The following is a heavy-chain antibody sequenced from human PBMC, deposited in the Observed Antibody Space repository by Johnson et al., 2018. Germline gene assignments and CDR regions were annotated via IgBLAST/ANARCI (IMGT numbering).Heavy chain of an antibody. Sequence: QVQLQESGPGLVKPSETLSLTCTVSGGSISSYYWSWIRQPPGKGLEWIGYIYYSGSTNYNPSHKRRVTRSVDTSKNQFSLKLSSMPAADTAGYYCARASGWYNMDVWGKGTTVTVSS. D-gene: IGHD6-19*01. CDR1: GGSISSYY. V-gene: IGHV4-59*01. J-gene: IGHJ6*03. CDR2: IYYSGST. CDR3: ARASGWYNMDV.